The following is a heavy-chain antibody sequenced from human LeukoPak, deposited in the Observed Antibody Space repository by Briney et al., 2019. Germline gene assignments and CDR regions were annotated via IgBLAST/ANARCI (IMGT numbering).Heavy chain of an antibody. CDR1: GFTFSSYS. J-gene: IGHJ4*02. D-gene: IGHD3/OR15-3a*01. Sequence: GGSLRLSCAASGFTFSSYSLNWVRQAPGEGLEWVANIKKDGSEKYYVDSVKGRFTISRDNAKNSLYMQMNSLRAEDTAVFYCAKDRWTAFSAIEYWGQGTLVTVST. CDR2: IKKDGSEK. CDR3: AKDRWTAFSAIEY. V-gene: IGHV3-7*01.